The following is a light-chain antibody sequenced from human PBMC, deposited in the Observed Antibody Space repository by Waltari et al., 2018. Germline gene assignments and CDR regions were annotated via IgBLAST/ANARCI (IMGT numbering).Light chain of an antibody. CDR2: ENN. Sequence: QSGLTQPPSLSAAPGQKVTISCPGSSSNIGINFVAWYQQFPGTVPKPLLYENNKRPSGIPDRFSGSRSGTSATLVITGLLTGDEAVYYCGTWDSSLSGAVFGGGTHLTVL. CDR1: SSNIGINF. J-gene: IGLJ7*01. CDR3: GTWDSSLSGAV. V-gene: IGLV1-51*02.